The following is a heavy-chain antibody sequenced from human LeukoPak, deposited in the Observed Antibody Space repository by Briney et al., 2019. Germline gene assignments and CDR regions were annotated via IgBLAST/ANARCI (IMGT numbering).Heavy chain of an antibody. CDR1: GFTFSNYW. V-gene: IGHV3-74*01. D-gene: IGHD2-21*02. CDR2: IRSDGPIT. J-gene: IGHJ1*01. CDR3: ARGGDPVKYYAEYFQY. Sequence: GGALRLSCAVSGFTFSNYWMHWVPQGPGKGLVWVSLIRSDGPITTYPNPVKGRFTISRDNAKNTLYLQMSSLRAEDTAVYYCARGGDPVKYYAEYFQYWGQGTLVTVSS.